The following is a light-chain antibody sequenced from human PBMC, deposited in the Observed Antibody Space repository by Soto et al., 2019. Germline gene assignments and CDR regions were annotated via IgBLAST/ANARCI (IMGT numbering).Light chain of an antibody. V-gene: IGKV1-9*01. Sequence: DIQLTQSPSFLSASVGDRVTITCRASQDISTHLAWYQQKPGRAPKLLIFSASTLQSGVPSGFSGSGSGTEFTLTISSLQPEDFATYYCQQVKHYPLTFGGGTKVKIK. CDR1: QDISTH. CDR3: QQVKHYPLT. J-gene: IGKJ4*01. CDR2: SAS.